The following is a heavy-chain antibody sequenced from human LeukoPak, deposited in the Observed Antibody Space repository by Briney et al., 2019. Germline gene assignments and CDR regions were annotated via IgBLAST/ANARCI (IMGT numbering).Heavy chain of an antibody. V-gene: IGHV1-18*01. Sequence: ASVKVSCKASGYTFTSYGMSWVRRAPGQGLEWMGWISAYNGNTNYAQKLQGRVTMTTDTSTSTAYMELRSLRSDDTAVYYCARSTIGSWYILSADAFDIWGQGTMVTVSS. CDR3: ARSTIGSWYILSADAFDI. D-gene: IGHD6-13*01. J-gene: IGHJ3*02. CDR2: ISAYNGNT. CDR1: GYTFTSYG.